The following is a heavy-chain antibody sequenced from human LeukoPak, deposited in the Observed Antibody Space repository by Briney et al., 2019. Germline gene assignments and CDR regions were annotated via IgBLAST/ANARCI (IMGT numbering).Heavy chain of an antibody. CDR1: GGSISSGDYY. CDR2: IYYSGST. V-gene: IGHV4-30-4*01. J-gene: IGHJ4*02. D-gene: IGHD4-17*01. Sequence: SETLSLTCTVSGGSISSGDYYWSWIRQRPGKGLEWIGYIYYSGSTYYNPSLKSRVTISVDTSKNQFSLKLSSVTAADTAVYYCARVAYGENFDYWGQGTLVTVSS. CDR3: ARVAYGENFDY.